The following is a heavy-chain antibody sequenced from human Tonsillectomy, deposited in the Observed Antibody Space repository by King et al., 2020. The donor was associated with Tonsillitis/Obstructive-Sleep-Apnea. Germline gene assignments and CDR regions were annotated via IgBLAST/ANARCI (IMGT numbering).Heavy chain of an antibody. CDR1: GYTFTSYD. CDR2: MNPNSGNT. V-gene: IGHV1-8*01. Sequence: QLVQSGAEVKKPGASVKVSCKASGYTFTSYDINWVRQATGQGLEWMGWMNPNSGNTGYAQKFQGRVTMTRDTSISTAYMELSSLRSEDTAVYYCARRDRGYCSTPSCPYWYFDLWGRGTLVTVSS. J-gene: IGHJ2*01. D-gene: IGHD2-2*01. CDR3: ARRDRGYCSTPSCPYWYFDL.